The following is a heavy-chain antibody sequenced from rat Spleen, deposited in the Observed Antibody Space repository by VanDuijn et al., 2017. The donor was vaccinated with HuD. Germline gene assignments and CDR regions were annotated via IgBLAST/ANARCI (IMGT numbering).Heavy chain of an antibody. CDR2: ISSDGGRN. CDR1: GFTFSSFP. J-gene: IGHJ2*01. Sequence: EVQLVESDGGLVQPGRSLKLSCAASGFTFSSFPMAWVRQAPKKGLEWVAYISSDGGRNFYRDSVKGRFTISRDNAKSSLYLQMDSLRSEDTATYYCASPAGYFDYWGQGVMVTVSS. D-gene: IGHD1-4*01. V-gene: IGHV5-27*01. CDR3: ASPAGYFDY.